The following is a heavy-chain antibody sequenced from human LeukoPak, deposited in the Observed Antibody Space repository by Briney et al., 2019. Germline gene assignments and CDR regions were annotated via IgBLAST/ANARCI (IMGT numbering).Heavy chain of an antibody. CDR1: GGSISSSNW. V-gene: IGHV4-4*02. CDR2: IYHSGST. D-gene: IGHD7-27*01. Sequence: SETLSLTCAVSGGSISSSNWWSWVRQPPGKGLEWIGEIYHSGSTNYNPSLKSRVTISVDKSKNQFSLKLSSVTAADTAVYYCARERNWGSGYFDYWGQGTLVTVPS. CDR3: ARERNWGSGYFDY. J-gene: IGHJ4*02.